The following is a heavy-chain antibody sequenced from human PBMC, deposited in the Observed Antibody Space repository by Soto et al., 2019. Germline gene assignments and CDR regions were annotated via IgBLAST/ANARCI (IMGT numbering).Heavy chain of an antibody. V-gene: IGHV3-66*01. J-gene: IGHJ4*01. Sequence: HWDSLISSGGSAYYADSVKGRFTISRDTSKNTLSLQMNSLRVEDTAVYYCVRGELRPGFDYWRHGTPDTVTP. CDR3: VRGELRPGFDY. D-gene: IGHD1-7*01. CDR2: ISSGGSA.